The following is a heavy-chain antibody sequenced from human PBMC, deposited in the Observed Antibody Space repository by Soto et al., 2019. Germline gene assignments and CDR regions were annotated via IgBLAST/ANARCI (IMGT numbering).Heavy chain of an antibody. D-gene: IGHD3-22*01. Sequence: EASVKVSCKASGGTFSSYAISWVRQAPGQGLEWMGGIIPIFGTANYAQKFQGRVTITADESTSTAYMELSSLRSEDTAVYYCARAGSVTYYYDSSGYYHFDYWGQGTLVTVSS. CDR3: ARAGSVTYYYDSSGYYHFDY. V-gene: IGHV1-69*13. CDR1: GGTFSSYA. J-gene: IGHJ4*02. CDR2: IIPIFGTA.